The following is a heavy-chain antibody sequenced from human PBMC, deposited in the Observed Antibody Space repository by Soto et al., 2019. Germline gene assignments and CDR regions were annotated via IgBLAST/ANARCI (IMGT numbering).Heavy chain of an antibody. CDR1: GFTFRSYW. J-gene: IGHJ4*02. D-gene: IGHD5-18*01. CDR3: ARGGGYSYGYIGY. CDR2: INGDGSTT. Sequence: EVQLVESGGGLVQPGGSLRLSCVASGFTFRSYWMHWVRQAPGKGLVWVSHINGDGSTTSYADSVKGRFTISRDNAKNTVYLQTNSLRDEDTAVYYCARGGGYSYGYIGYWGQGTLVTVSS. V-gene: IGHV3-74*01.